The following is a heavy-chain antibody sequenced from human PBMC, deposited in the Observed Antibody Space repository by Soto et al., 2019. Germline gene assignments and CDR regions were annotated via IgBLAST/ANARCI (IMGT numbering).Heavy chain of an antibody. J-gene: IGHJ6*02. CDR1: GFIFSTYG. CDR3: ARDIMVRGRSYYGMDV. Sequence: QVQLVESGGGVVQPGMSLRLSCAPSGFIFSTYGVHWFRQAPGKGLEWVAVIWSDGSNEYYADSVKGRFTISRYNSKNMLLLQMDSLTTEDTAVYYCARDIMVRGRSYYGMDVWGQGTTVTVPS. CDR2: IWSDGSNE. V-gene: IGHV3-33*01. D-gene: IGHD3-10*01.